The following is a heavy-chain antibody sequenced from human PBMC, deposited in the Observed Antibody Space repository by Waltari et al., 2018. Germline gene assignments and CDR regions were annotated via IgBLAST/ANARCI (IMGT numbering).Heavy chain of an antibody. CDR3: VRLRGGWSTAYNWFDP. J-gene: IGHJ5*02. Sequence: QVLLQESGPGLVRPSETLSLTCTVSGGSLGGSYWSWIRQPPGKGLEWIGYISSTGNTNYNPFLDRRVTILLDTSKSQFSLTLNSVTAADTAVYFCVRLRGGWSTAYNWFDPWGQGTLVTVSS. CDR2: ISSTGNT. D-gene: IGHD2-15*01. V-gene: IGHV4-59*12. CDR1: GGSLGGSY.